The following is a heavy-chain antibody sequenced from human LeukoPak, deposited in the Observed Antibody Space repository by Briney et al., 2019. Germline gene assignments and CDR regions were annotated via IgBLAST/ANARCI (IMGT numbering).Heavy chain of an antibody. J-gene: IGHJ6*02. CDR2: ISSSSSYI. V-gene: IGHV3-21*04. Sequence: PGGSLRLSCAASGFTFSSYSMNWVRQAPGKGLEWVSSISSSSSYIYYADSVKGRFTISRDNAKNSLYLQMNSLRAEDTAVYYCAKDPGYDSSGYYSYYYYYGMDVWGQGTTVTVSS. D-gene: IGHD3-22*01. CDR3: AKDPGYDSSGYYSYYYYYGMDV. CDR1: GFTFSSYS.